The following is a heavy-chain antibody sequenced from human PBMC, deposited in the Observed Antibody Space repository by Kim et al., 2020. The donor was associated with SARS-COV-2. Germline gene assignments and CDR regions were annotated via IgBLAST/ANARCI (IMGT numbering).Heavy chain of an antibody. J-gene: IGHJ4*02. CDR1: GYTFTSYG. CDR3: ARNEPYDSSGYYYHY. Sequence: ASVKVSCKASGYTFTSYGISWVRQAPGQGLEWMGWISAYNGNTNYAQKLQGRVTMTTDTSTSTAYMELRSLRSDDTAVYYCARNEPYDSSGYYYHYWGQGTLVTVSS. D-gene: IGHD3-22*01. CDR2: ISAYNGNT. V-gene: IGHV1-18*01.